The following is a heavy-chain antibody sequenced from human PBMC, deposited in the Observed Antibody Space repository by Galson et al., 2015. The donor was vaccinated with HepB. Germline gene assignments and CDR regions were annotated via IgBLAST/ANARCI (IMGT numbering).Heavy chain of an antibody. CDR1: GFTFSNAW. J-gene: IGHJ5*02. CDR2: IKSKTDGGTT. V-gene: IGHV3-15*01. Sequence: SLRLSCAASGFTFSNAWMSWVRQAPGKGLEWVGRIKSKTDGGTTDYAAPVKGRFTISRDDSKNTLYLQMNSLKTEDTAVYYCTLMTTVAGWFDPWGQGTLVTVSS. D-gene: IGHD4-23*01. CDR3: TLMTTVAGWFDP.